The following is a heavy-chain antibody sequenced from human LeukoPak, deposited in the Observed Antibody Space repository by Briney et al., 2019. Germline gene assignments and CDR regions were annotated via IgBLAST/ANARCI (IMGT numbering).Heavy chain of an antibody. CDR2: INHSGST. D-gene: IGHD3-9*01. CDR1: GGSFSGYY. J-gene: IGHJ5*02. V-gene: IGHV4-34*01. Sequence: SETLSLTCAVYGGSFSGYYWSWIRQPPGKGLEWIGEINHSGSTNYNPSLKSRVTISVDTSKNQFSLKLSSVTAADTAVYYCARQGIRYFDWLPWFDPWGQGTLVTVSS. CDR3: ARQGIRYFDWLPWFDP.